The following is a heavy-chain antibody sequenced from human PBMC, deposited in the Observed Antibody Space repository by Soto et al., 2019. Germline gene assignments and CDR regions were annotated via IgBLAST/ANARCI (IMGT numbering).Heavy chain of an antibody. CDR1: GFTFSSYG. CDR3: ARDVPSVSDAYGDYLLDY. CDR2: IWYDGSNK. D-gene: IGHD4-17*01. V-gene: IGHV3-33*01. J-gene: IGHJ4*02. Sequence: QPGGSLRLSCAASGFTFSSYGMHWVRQAPGKGLEWVAVIWYDGSNKYYADSVKGRFTISRDNSKNTLYLQMNSLRAEDTAVYYCARDVPSVSDAYGDYLLDYWGQGTLVTVSS.